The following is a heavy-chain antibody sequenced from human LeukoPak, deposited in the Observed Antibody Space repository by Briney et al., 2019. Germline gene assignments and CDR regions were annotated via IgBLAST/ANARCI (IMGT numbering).Heavy chain of an antibody. V-gene: IGHV1-8*01. D-gene: IGHD6-6*01. Sequence: ASVKVSCKASGYTFTSYDINWVRQATGQGLEWIGWMNPNSGNTGYAQKFQGRVTMTRNTSISTAYMELSSLRSEDTAVYYCARGHSSIPYYYYYYGMDVWGQGTTVTVSS. CDR2: MNPNSGNT. CDR3: ARGHSSIPYYYYYYGMDV. J-gene: IGHJ6*02. CDR1: GYTFTSYD.